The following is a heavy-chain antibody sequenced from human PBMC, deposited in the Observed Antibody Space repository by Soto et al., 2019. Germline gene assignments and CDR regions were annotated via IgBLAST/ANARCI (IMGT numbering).Heavy chain of an antibody. Sequence: SETLSLTCAVYGGSFSGYYWSWIRQPPGTGLERKGEFNHSGNTNYNQSLKRRVNKSEDTSKSQLYLKPSSVTAADTAVYYCARGRSWYGMDVWGQGTTVTVS. D-gene: IGHD6-13*01. J-gene: IGHJ6*02. CDR2: FNHSGNT. CDR3: ARGRSWYGMDV. V-gene: IGHV4-34*01. CDR1: GGSFSGYY.